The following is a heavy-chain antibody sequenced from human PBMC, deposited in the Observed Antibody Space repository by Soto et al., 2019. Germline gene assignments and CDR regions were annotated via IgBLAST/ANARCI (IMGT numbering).Heavy chain of an antibody. CDR3: AHTSVGVPAAPDALDA. CDR1: GFSLRSIGVG. J-gene: IGHJ3*01. D-gene: IGHD2-2*01. Sequence: QITLKESGPPLVKPTQTLTLTCTFSGFSLRSIGVGVGWIRQPPGKALEWLGILYWDDDKHYSPSLKSRISSAKDIAKDQVATTVTNMDPLDTATDCCAHTSVGVPAAPDALDAWGQGTMVTDSS. V-gene: IGHV2-5*02. CDR2: LYWDDDK.